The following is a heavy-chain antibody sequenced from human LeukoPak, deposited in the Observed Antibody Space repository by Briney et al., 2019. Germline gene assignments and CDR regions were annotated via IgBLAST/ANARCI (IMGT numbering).Heavy chain of an antibody. V-gene: IGHV4-59*01. J-gene: IGHJ3*02. D-gene: IGHD3-22*01. CDR1: GGSISSYY. CDR2: IYYSGST. Sequence: SETLSLTCTVSGGSISSYYWSWIRQPPGKGLEWIGYIYYSGSTNYNPSLKSRVTISVDTSKNQFSLKLSSVTAADTAVYYCARDRGYYYSDAFDIWGQGTMVTVSS. CDR3: ARDRGYYYSDAFDI.